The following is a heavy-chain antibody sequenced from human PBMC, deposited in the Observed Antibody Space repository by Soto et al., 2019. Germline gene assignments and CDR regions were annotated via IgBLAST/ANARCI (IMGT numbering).Heavy chain of an antibody. CDR1: GFTFSSYA. CDR2: ISYDGSNK. D-gene: IGHD6-19*01. V-gene: IGHV3-30-3*01. CDR3: ARAESSGCEIYYFDY. Sequence: QVQLVESGGGVVQPGRSLRLSCAASGFTFSSYAMHWVRQAPGKGLEWVAVISYDGSNKYYADSVKGRFTISRDNSKNTLYLQMNSLRAEDTAVYYCARAESSGCEIYYFDYWGQGTLVTVSS. J-gene: IGHJ4*02.